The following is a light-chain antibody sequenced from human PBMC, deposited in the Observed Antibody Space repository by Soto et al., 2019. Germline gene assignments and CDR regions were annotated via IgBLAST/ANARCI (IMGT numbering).Light chain of an antibody. J-gene: IGKJ1*01. CDR2: DAS. Sequence: DIVMTQSPDSLAVSLGERATINCKSSQSFLYSSNNKNSVAWYQHKPGQAPRLLIYDASSRATGIPARFSGSGSGTDFTLTISSLEPEDFAVYYCQQLTDWPPQWTFGQGTKVDIK. CDR1: QSFLYSSNNKNS. V-gene: IGKV4-1*01. CDR3: QQLTDWPPQWT.